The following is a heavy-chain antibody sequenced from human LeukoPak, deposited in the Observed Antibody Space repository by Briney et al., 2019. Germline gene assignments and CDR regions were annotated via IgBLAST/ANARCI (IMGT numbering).Heavy chain of an antibody. CDR2: ISSGSSTI. CDR3: ARDQPGDY. V-gene: IGHV3-48*04. J-gene: IGHJ4*02. D-gene: IGHD7-27*01. Sequence: GGSLRLSCAASGFTFSSYAMSWVRQAPGKGLEWVSYISSGSSTIYYADSVKGRFTISRDNAKNSLYLQMNSLRAEDTAVYYCARDQPGDYWGQGTLVTVSS. CDR1: GFTFSSYA.